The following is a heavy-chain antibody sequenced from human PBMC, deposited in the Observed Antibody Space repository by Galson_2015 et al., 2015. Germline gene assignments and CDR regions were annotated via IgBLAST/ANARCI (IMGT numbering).Heavy chain of an antibody. Sequence: ETLSLTCAVYRESFSGYYWSWIRQPPGKGLEWIGYIMHSGIANYNPSLKSRVTISVDTSKNQFSLKANSVTAADTAVYYCGRSHFDSNGPNLPPFDYWGQGTPVTVSS. CDR1: RESFSGYY. CDR3: GRSHFDSNGPNLPPFDY. V-gene: IGHV4-34*12. D-gene: IGHD2-8*01. CDR2: IMHSGIA. J-gene: IGHJ4*02.